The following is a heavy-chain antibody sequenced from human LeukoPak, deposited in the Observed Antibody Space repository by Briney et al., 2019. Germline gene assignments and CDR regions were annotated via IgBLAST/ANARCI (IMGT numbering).Heavy chain of an antibody. CDR2: TKEDGCKE. J-gene: IGHJ5*01. Sequence: GGSLRLSCVASGFTFRQYLMSWVRQAPGKGLAWVANTKEDGCKEHYVDSVKGRFPVSRDNAKDSLYLEMDSLRVQHKAVLYFVREQVAPPWGQGTLVIVSS. V-gene: IGHV3-7*01. D-gene: IGHD5-12*01. CDR3: VREQVAPP. CDR1: GFTFRQYL.